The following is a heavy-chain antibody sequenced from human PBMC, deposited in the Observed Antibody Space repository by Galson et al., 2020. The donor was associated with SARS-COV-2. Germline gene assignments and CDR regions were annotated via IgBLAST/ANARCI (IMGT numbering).Heavy chain of an antibody. CDR2: IYFGGRT. Sequence: SQTLSLTCSVSGGSIGRYYWSWIRQSPGKRLEWIGLIYFGGRTTYNPSLKSRVTIPVDTSRNQLSLKVTSVTAADTAVYYCARDGGEPDNLWSGHYLWGQGTLVTVSS. D-gene: IGHD3-3*01. CDR3: ARDGGEPDNLWSGHYL. J-gene: IGHJ4*02. CDR1: GGSIGRYY. V-gene: IGHV4-59*01.